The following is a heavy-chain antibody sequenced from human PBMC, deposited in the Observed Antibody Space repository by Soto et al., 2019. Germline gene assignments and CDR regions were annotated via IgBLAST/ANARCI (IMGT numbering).Heavy chain of an antibody. D-gene: IGHD3-10*02. V-gene: IGHV3-53*01. CDR3: ATGSRSVFIGYFVS. CDR1: GFKVGSSY. CDR2: IVSGGST. Sequence: EVKVIESGGDLIEPGGSLRLSCAASGFKVGSSYVTWVRQAPGEGLEWVSVIVSGGSTHYADSVTGRFTVSRDVSNNTVYLHLSSLIAEHTVVYFWATGSRSVFIGYFVSWGLGTLVTVSS. J-gene: IGHJ4*02.